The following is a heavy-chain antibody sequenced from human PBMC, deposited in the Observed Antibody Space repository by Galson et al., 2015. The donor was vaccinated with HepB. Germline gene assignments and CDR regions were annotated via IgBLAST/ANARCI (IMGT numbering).Heavy chain of an antibody. CDR1: GFTFSSYA. Sequence: SLRLSCAASGFTFSSYAIMWVRQAPGKGLEWVSGMSDNGDNTFYDDSVKGRFTISRDISKNTVYLQMNSLRVEATAVYHCATRSGASGWYSYFQHWGQGTLVTVSS. V-gene: IGHV3-23*01. CDR2: MSDNGDNT. J-gene: IGHJ1*01. CDR3: ATRSGASGWYSYFQH. D-gene: IGHD6-19*01.